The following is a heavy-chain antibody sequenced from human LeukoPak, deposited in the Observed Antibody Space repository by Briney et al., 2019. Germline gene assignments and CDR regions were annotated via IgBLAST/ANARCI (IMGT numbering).Heavy chain of an antibody. CDR3: ARASDVGTTDY. D-gene: IGHD1-7*01. CDR1: GFSFSTYW. J-gene: IGHJ4*02. Sequence: GGSLRLSCAVSGFSFSTYWMSWVRQAPGKGLEWVANINEGGGEKCHVDSVEGRFTISRDNRRNSLYLQMNSLRAEDTAVYYCARASDVGTTDYWGQGTLVAVSS. CDR2: INEGGGEK. V-gene: IGHV3-7*01.